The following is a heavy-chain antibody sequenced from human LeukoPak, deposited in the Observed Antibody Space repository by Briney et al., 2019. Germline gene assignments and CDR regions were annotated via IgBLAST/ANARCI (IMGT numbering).Heavy chain of an antibody. CDR3: ARDGIAVAGYYMDV. CDR1: GYTFTGYY. D-gene: IGHD6-19*01. J-gene: IGHJ6*03. Sequence: SVKVSCKASGYTFTGYYMHWVRQAPGQGLEWMGGIIPIFGTANYAQKFQGRVTITADKSTSTAYMELSSLRSEDTAVYYCARDGIAVAGYYMDVWGKGTTVTVSS. V-gene: IGHV1-69*06. CDR2: IIPIFGTA.